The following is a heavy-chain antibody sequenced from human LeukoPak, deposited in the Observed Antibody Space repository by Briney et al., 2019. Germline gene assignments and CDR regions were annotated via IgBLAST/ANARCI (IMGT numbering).Heavy chain of an antibody. CDR3: AREAYSSSWYTLGYFDY. Sequence: ASVKVSCKASGYTFTSYAMHWVRQAPGQSLEWMGWINAGNGNTKYSQKFQGRVTITRDTSASTAYMELSSLRSEDTAVYYCAREAYSSSWYTLGYFDYWGQGTLVTVSS. J-gene: IGHJ4*02. CDR2: INAGNGNT. V-gene: IGHV1-3*01. CDR1: GYTFTSYA. D-gene: IGHD6-13*01.